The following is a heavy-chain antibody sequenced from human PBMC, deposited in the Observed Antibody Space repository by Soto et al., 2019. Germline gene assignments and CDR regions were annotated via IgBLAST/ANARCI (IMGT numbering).Heavy chain of an antibody. Sequence: EVQLLESGGGLVQPGGSLRLSCAASGFIFSSYAMSWVRQAPWKGLEWVSAISGSGGSTYYADSVKGRFTISRDNSKNTLYLQMNSLRAEDTAVYYCAIVASGYSYGWGPFPYGMDVWGQGTTVTVSS. V-gene: IGHV3-23*01. D-gene: IGHD5-18*01. CDR2: ISGSGGST. J-gene: IGHJ6*02. CDR1: GFIFSSYA. CDR3: AIVASGYSYGWGPFPYGMDV.